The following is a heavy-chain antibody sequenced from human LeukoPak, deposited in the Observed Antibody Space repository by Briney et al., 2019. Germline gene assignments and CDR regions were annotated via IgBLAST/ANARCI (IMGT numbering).Heavy chain of an antibody. CDR2: INDRGIAT. CDR1: GFTFSNYA. J-gene: IGHJ6*03. V-gene: IGHV3-23*01. Sequence: GGSLRLSCAASGFTFSNYAMSWVRQAPGKGLEWVSTINDRGIATYYADSVKGRFTISRDNSKNTLSLQVSSLRAEDTAIYYCAKGLKTAVGPYKGYHYYMGVWGKGTTVTVSS. CDR3: AKGLKTAVGPYKGYHYYMGV. D-gene: IGHD5-18*01.